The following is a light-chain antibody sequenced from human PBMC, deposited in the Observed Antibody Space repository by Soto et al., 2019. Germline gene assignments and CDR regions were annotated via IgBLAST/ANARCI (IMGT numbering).Light chain of an antibody. CDR2: EVS. CDR3: SLYRSSSTL. Sequence: QSVLTQPPSASGTPGQRVSISCSGSRSNIGRNYVYWYQQPPGTAPKLIIYEVSNRPSGVPDRFSGSKSGITASLTISGLQTEDEADYYCSLYRSSSTLFGTGTKVTVL. J-gene: IGLJ1*01. V-gene: IGLV2-18*01. CDR1: RSNIGRNY.